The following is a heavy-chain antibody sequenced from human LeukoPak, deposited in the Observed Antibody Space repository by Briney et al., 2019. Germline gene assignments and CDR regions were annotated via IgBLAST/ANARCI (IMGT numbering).Heavy chain of an antibody. CDR3: ARYYDRTGFDY. D-gene: IGHD3-22*01. Sequence: GSLRLSCAASGFTFSSYSMNWIRQPPGKGLEWIGEINHSGSTNYNPSLKSRVTISVDTSKNQFSLKLSSVTAADTAVYYCARYYDRTGFDYWGQGTLVTVSS. CDR1: GFTFSSYS. CDR2: INHSGST. J-gene: IGHJ4*02. V-gene: IGHV4-34*01.